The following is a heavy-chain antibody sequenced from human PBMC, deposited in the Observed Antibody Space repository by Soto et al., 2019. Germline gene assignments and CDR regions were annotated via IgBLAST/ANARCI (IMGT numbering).Heavy chain of an antibody. Sequence: EVQLVESGGGLVKPGGSLRLSCAASGFTFSNAWMNWVRQAPGKGLEWVGRIKIKTDFGKTDYAAHVKGRFTISRDDSKNTLYLQMNSLKTDDTAVYYCIVRYPYYFDYWGQGTLVTVSS. J-gene: IGHJ4*02. CDR1: GFTFSNAW. CDR2: IKIKTDFGKT. CDR3: IVRYPYYFDY. D-gene: IGHD2-21*01. V-gene: IGHV3-15*07.